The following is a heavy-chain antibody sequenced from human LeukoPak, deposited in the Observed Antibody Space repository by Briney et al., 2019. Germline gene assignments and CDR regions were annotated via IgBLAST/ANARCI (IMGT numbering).Heavy chain of an antibody. CDR1: GGSISGSIYY. Sequence: SETLSLTCTVSGGSISGSIYYWSWIRQPPGKGLEWIGYIYHSGSTYYNPSLKSRVTMSVDRSKNQFSLKLSSVTAADTAVYYCARAPPGTSYYYYYMDIWGKGTTVTVSS. D-gene: IGHD1-7*01. CDR2: IYHSGST. CDR3: ARAPPGTSYYYYYMDI. V-gene: IGHV4-30-2*01. J-gene: IGHJ6*03.